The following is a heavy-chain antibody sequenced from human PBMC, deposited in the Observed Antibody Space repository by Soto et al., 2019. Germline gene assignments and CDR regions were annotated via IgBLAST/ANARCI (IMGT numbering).Heavy chain of an antibody. V-gene: IGHV1-69*02. CDR3: ARDTTY. CDR1: GGTFGTYT. D-gene: IGHD5-18*01. J-gene: IGHJ4*02. CDR2: IIPYLDIT. Sequence: QVQLVQSGVEVEKPGSSVQVSYKASGGTFGTYTISWVRQAPGQGLEWMGRIIPYLDITDYAQKFQGRFTIAADKSTTTAYMELNRLRPEDTAVYFCARDTTYWGQGTLVTVSS.